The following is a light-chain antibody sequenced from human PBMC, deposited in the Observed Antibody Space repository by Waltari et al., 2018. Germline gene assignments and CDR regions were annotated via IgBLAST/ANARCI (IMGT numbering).Light chain of an antibody. CDR1: SSDVGGDDP. CDR2: AVN. J-gene: IGLJ2*01. V-gene: IGLV2-14*03. Sequence: QSALTQPASVSGSPGQSITISCTGTSSDVGGDDPVSWYEYHPGQAPKVIIYAVNKRPSGVSDRFSGSKSGNTASLTISGLQAEDEATFYCSSQSTNNGVIFGGGTKVTVL. CDR3: SSQSTNNGVI.